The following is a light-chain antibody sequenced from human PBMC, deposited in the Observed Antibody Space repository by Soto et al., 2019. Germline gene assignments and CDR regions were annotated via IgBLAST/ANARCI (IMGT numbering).Light chain of an antibody. CDR1: QYINTR. J-gene: IGKJ1*01. CDR2: QTS. Sequence: EIVLTQSPATLSSFPGDRVTLSCRASQYINTRLAWYQHRPGQATRLLIYQTSIRAAGIPARFSASGTGTDFTLTISEVQTEDFAVYYCHQRQSWPRTFGQGTKVDI. V-gene: IGKV3D-11*01. CDR3: HQRQSWPRT.